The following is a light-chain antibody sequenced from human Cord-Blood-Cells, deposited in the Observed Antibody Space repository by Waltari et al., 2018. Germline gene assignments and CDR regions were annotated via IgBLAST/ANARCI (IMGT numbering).Light chain of an antibody. Sequence: QSALTQPPSASGSPGQSVPTSCTGTSSDVGGYNYVSWYQQHPGKAPKLMIYEVSKRPSGVPDRFSGSKSGNTASLTVSGLQAEDEADYYCSSYAGSNNFVVFGGGTKLTVL. CDR2: EVS. V-gene: IGLV2-8*01. J-gene: IGLJ2*01. CDR3: SSYAGSNNFVV. CDR1: SSDVGGYNY.